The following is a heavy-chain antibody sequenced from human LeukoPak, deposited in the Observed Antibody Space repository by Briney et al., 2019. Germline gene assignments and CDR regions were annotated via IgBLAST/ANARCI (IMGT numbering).Heavy chain of an antibody. CDR1: GFTFSSYS. CDR3: GRAVAESRGYYYYMDV. J-gene: IGHJ6*03. D-gene: IGHD5-24*01. V-gene: IGHV3-48*01. Sequence: GGSLRLSCAASGFTFSSYSMNWVRQAPGKGLEWVSYISSSSSTIYYADSVKGRFTISRDNAKNSLYLQMNSLRAEDTAVYYCGRAVAESRGYYYYMDVWGKGTTVAISS. CDR2: ISSSSSTI.